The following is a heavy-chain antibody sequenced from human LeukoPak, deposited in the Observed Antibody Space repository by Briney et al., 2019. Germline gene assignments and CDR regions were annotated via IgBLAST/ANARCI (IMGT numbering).Heavy chain of an antibody. J-gene: IGHJ5*02. V-gene: IGHV4-59*01. CDR2: IYYSGST. D-gene: IGHD6-19*01. Sequence: PSETLSLTCTVSGGSISSYYWSWIRQPPGKGLEGIGYIYYSGSTNYNPSLKSRVTISVDTSKNQFSLKLSSVTAADTAVYYCARGGIAVAGTFDPWGQGTLVTVSS. CDR3: ARGGIAVAGTFDP. CDR1: GGSISSYY.